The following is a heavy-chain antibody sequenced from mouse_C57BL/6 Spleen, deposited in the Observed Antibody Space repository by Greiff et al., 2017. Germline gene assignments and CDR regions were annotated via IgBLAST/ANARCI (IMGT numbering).Heavy chain of an antibody. CDR2: ISNGGGST. J-gene: IGHJ1*03. V-gene: IGHV5-12*01. D-gene: IGHD2-13*01. CDR3: ARGSTVTRYFDV. Sequence: DVMLVESGGGLVQPGGSLKLSCAASGFTFSDYYMYWVRQTPEKRLEWVAYISNGGGSTYYPDTVKGRFTISRDNAKNTLYLQMSRLKSEDTAMYYCARGSTVTRYFDVWGTGTTVTVSS. CDR1: GFTFSDYY.